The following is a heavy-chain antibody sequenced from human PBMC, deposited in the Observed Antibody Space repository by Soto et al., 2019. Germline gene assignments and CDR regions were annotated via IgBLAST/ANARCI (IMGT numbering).Heavy chain of an antibody. CDR1: GGSVSSSSYY. CDR3: ARQTYGDYDFDY. CDR2: IYYSGST. Sequence: SETLSLTCTVSGGSVSSSSYYWGWIRQPPGKGLEWIGSIYYSGSTYYNPSLKSRVTISGDTFKNQFSLKLSSVTAADTAVYYCARQTYGDYDFDYWGQGTLVTVSS. J-gene: IGHJ4*02. D-gene: IGHD4-17*01. V-gene: IGHV4-39*01.